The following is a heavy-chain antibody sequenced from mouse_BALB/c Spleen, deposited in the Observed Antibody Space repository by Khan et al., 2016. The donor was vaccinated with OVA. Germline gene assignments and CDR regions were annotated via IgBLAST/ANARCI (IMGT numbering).Heavy chain of an antibody. D-gene: IGHD4-1*01. CDR3: ARRTGTWFAY. CDR2: ISYSGGT. V-gene: IGHV3-2*02. Sequence: EVQLQESGPGLVKPSQSLSLTCTVTGYSITSDYAWNWIRQFPGNKLEWMGYISYSGGTSYNPSLKSRISITRDTSKHQFFLHLNSVTTEDTATYYCARRTGTWFAYWGQGTLVTVSA. CDR1: GYSITSDYA. J-gene: IGHJ3*01.